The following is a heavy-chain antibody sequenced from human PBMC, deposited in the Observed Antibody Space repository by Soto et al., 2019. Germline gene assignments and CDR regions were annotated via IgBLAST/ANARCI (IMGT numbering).Heavy chain of an antibody. CDR3: ARDPDEYSGSSEAL. J-gene: IGHJ4*02. CDR1: GGSVSSGSYY. V-gene: IGHV4-61*01. D-gene: IGHD6-6*01. Sequence: PSETLSLTCTVSGGSVSSGSYYWSWIRQPPGKGLEWIGYIYYSGSTNYNPSLKSRVTISVDTSKNQFSLKLSSVTAADTAVYYFARDPDEYSGSSEALWGQGTRVTVSS. CDR2: IYYSGST.